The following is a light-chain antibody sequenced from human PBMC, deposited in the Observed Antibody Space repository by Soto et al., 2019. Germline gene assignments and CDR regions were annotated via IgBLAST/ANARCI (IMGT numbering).Light chain of an antibody. Sequence: DNQMTQSPSSLSASVGDGVTITCRASQSITSFLNWFQQKPGKAPKLLIYAASSLQSGVPSRFNGSGSGTDFTLTITSLRPEDFATYYCQQSYTTPYTFGQGTKLEI. CDR2: AAS. V-gene: IGKV1-39*01. CDR1: QSITSF. CDR3: QQSYTTPYT. J-gene: IGKJ2*01.